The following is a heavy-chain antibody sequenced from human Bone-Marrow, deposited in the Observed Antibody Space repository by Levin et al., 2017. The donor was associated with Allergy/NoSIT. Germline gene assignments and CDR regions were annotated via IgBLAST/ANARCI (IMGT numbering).Heavy chain of an antibody. J-gene: IGHJ4*02. CDR1: GFTFTDYY. Sequence: PGGSLRLSCAASGFTFTDYYMSWVRQAPGKGLEWVSYISPATSSIVYADSVKGRFTISRDNAKSSLFLQINSLRAEDTAVYYCATYFTDYYYVGSWGQGTLVTVSS. CDR3: ATYFTDYYYVGS. D-gene: IGHD4-11*01. V-gene: IGHV3-11*01. CDR2: ISPATSSI.